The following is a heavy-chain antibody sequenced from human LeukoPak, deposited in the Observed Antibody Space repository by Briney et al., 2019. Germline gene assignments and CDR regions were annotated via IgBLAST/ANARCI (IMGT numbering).Heavy chain of an antibody. CDR1: GYSISSGYY. Sequence: PSETLSLTCAVSGYSISSGYYWGWIRQPPGKGLEWIGSIYHSGSTYYNPSLKSRVTISVDTSKNQFSLKLSSVTAADTAVYYCARDRNDLGEPDAFDIWGQGTMVTVSS. CDR3: ARDRNDLGEPDAFDI. D-gene: IGHD3-10*01. CDR2: IYHSGST. J-gene: IGHJ3*02. V-gene: IGHV4-38-2*02.